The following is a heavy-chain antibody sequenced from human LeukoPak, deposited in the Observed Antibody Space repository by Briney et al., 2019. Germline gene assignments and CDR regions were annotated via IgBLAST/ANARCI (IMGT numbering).Heavy chain of an antibody. CDR2: IIPIFGTA. J-gene: IGHJ4*02. V-gene: IGHV1-69*06. Sequence: ASVKVSCKASGGTFSSYAISWVRQAPGQGLEWMGGIIPIFGTANYAQKFQGRVTITADKSTSTAYMELSSLRSEDTAVYYCARQLSSALVVAALDYWGQGTLVTVSS. D-gene: IGHD2-15*01. CDR3: ARQLSSALVVAALDY. CDR1: GGTFSSYA.